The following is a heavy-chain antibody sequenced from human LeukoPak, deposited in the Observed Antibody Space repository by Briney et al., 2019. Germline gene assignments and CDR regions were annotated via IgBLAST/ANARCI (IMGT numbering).Heavy chain of an antibody. D-gene: IGHD3-10*01. Sequence: ASVKVSCKASGYTFTGYYMHWVRQAPGQGLEWMGWINPNSGSTNYAQKFQGRVTMTRDTSISTAYMELSRLRSDDTAVYYCARGSELLWFGEYNYWGQGTLVTVSS. V-gene: IGHV1-2*02. CDR2: INPNSGST. CDR3: ARGSELLWFGEYNY. CDR1: GYTFTGYY. J-gene: IGHJ4*02.